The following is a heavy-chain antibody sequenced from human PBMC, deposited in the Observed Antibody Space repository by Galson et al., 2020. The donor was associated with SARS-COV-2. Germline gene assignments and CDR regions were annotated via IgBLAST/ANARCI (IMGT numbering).Heavy chain of an antibody. CDR3: ASRGYCSSTSCYGGAFDI. J-gene: IGHJ3*02. V-gene: IGHV4-30-2*01. Sequence: SETLSLTCAVSGGSISSGGYSWSWIRQPPGKGLEWIGYIYHSGSTYYNPSLKSRVTISVDRSKNQFSLKLSSVTAADTAVYYCASRGYCSSTSCYGGAFDIWGQGTMVTVSS. CDR1: GGSISSGGYS. D-gene: IGHD2-2*01. CDR2: IYHSGST.